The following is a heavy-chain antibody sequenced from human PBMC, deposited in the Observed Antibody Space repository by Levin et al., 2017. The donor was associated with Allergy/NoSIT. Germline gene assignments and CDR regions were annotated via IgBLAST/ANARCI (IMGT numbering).Heavy chain of an antibody. D-gene: IGHD1-26*01. V-gene: IGHV4-34*01. CDR2: INHSGST. J-gene: IGHJ4*02. CDR1: GGSFSGYY. Sequence: SQTLSLTCAVYGGSFSGYYWSWIRQPPGKGLEWIGEINHSGSTNYNPSLKSRVTISVDTSKNQFPLKLSSVTAADTAVYYCASLGIVGATTSGSYFDYWGQGTLVTVSS. CDR3: ASLGIVGATTSGSYFDY.